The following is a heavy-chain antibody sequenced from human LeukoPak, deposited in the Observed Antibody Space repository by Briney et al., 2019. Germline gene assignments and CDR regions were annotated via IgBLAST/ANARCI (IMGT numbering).Heavy chain of an antibody. D-gene: IGHD1-1*01. CDR1: GGTFSRYA. Sequence: GASVKVSCKASGGTFSRYAISWVRQAPGQRLESMGGIIPIFGTANYAQKFQGRVTITADESTSTAYMELSSLRSEDTAVYYCARSGTRYYYYYYGMDVWGQGTTVTVSS. CDR2: IIPIFGTA. V-gene: IGHV1-69*13. J-gene: IGHJ6*02. CDR3: ARSGTRYYYYYYGMDV.